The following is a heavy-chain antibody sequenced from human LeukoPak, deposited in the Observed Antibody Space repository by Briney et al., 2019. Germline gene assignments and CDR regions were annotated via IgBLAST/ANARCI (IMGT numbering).Heavy chain of an antibody. CDR3: ARDRITIFGVGKGPDY. CDR1: GYTFTSYY. D-gene: IGHD3-3*01. J-gene: IGHJ4*02. Sequence: ASVKVSCKASGYTFTSYYMHWVRQAPGQGLEWMGIINPSGGSTSYAQKFQGRVTMTRDTSTSTVYMELSSLRSEDTAVYYCARDRITIFGVGKGPDYWGQGTLVTVSS. V-gene: IGHV1-46*01. CDR2: INPSGGST.